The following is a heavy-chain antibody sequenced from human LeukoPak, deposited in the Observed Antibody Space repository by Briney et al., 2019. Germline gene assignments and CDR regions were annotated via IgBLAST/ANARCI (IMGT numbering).Heavy chain of an antibody. CDR2: MNPNSGDT. CDR1: GSTFSIYD. V-gene: IGHV1-8*02. D-gene: IGHD3-10*01. CDR3: ARGPYGTGSHFDF. J-gene: IGHJ4*02. Sequence: ASVKVSCKASGSTFSIYDINWVRQATGQGLEWMGWMNPNSGDTGYTQRFQGRVTMTRDTSISTAYMELSSLRSEDTAVYYCARGPYGTGSHFDFWGQGTLVTVSS.